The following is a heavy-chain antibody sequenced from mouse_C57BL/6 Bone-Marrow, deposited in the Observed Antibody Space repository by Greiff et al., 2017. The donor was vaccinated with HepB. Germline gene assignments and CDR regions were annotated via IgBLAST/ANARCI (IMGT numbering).Heavy chain of an antibody. D-gene: IGHD2-1*01. CDR3: AVYGNYDY. J-gene: IGHJ2*01. Sequence: QVQLQQSGPELVKPGASVKISCQASGYAFSSSWMNWVKQRPGKGLEWIGRIYPGDGDTNYNGKFKGKATLTADKSSSTAYMQLSILTSEESAVYFCAVYGNYDYWGQGTTLTVSS. V-gene: IGHV1-82*01. CDR1: GYAFSSSW. CDR2: IYPGDGDT.